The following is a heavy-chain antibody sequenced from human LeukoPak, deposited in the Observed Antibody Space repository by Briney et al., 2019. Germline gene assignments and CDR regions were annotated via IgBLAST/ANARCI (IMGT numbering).Heavy chain of an antibody. CDR1: GAAISNTNHY. V-gene: IGHV4-39*07. J-gene: IGHJ3*02. D-gene: IGHD1-1*01. CDR2: FHYRGSGST. Sequence: PSETLSLTCSVSGAAISNTNHYWGWIRQPPGKGLEWIGSFHYRGSGSTSYNPSLRGRVTISVDTSKNQFSLKLSSVTAADTAVYYCARGRALWYNWNDYAFDIWGQGTMVTVSS. CDR3: ARGRALWYNWNDYAFDI.